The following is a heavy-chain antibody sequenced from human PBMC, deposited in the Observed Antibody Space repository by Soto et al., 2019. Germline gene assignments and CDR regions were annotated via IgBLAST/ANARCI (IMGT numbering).Heavy chain of an antibody. CDR1: GGSFSGYY. CDR2: INHSGST. V-gene: IGHV4-34*01. Sequence: PSETLSLTCAFYGGSFSGYYWSLIRQPPGKGLEWIGEINHSGSTNYNPSLKSRVTISVDTSKNQFSLKLSSVTAADTDVYYCARMLRGPPRVWDIWGQGTMVTVSS. CDR3: ARMLRGPPRVWDI. D-gene: IGHD3-10*01. J-gene: IGHJ3*02.